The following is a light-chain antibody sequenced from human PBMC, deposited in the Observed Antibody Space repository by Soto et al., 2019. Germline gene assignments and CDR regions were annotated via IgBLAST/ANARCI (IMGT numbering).Light chain of an antibody. CDR1: NSDVGAYDF. J-gene: IGLJ3*02. Sequence: QSALTQAASASGSPGQSITISCTGTNSDVGAYDFVSWYQQHPGQAPKLVISEVSNRPSGVSNRFSGSKSGNTASLTISGRQDEDEAQYYCASHTSSGTWVFGGGTKLTVL. CDR2: EVS. V-gene: IGLV2-14*01. CDR3: ASHTSSGTWV.